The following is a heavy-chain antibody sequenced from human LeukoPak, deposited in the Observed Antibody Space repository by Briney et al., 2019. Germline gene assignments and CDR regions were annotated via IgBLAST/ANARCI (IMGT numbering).Heavy chain of an antibody. CDR1: GGSISSYY. D-gene: IGHD4-11*01. CDR2: IYYSGST. J-gene: IGHJ4*02. Sequence: SETLSLTCTVSGGSISSYYWSWIRQPPGKGLEWIGNIYYSGSTNYNPSLKSRVTISVDTSKNQFSLKLSSVTAAGTAVYYCARLDYSNYVQDYWGQGTLVTVSS. V-gene: IGHV4-59*01. CDR3: ARLDYSNYVQDY.